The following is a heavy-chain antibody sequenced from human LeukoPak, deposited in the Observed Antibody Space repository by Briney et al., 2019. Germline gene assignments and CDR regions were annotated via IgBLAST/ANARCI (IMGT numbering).Heavy chain of an antibody. D-gene: IGHD3-22*01. CDR3: ARAHYYDNSGQKGGDAFDI. CDR2: INTDSGDT. CDR1: GYTFSDHY. V-gene: IGHV1-2*02. J-gene: IGHJ3*02. Sequence: GASVKVSCKASGYTFSDHYVDWVRQAPRQGLEWMGWINTDSGDTHYARKFQGRVTMTRDTSISTAYMELSRLRSDDTAVYYCARAHYYDNSGQKGGDAFDIWGQGTMVTVSS.